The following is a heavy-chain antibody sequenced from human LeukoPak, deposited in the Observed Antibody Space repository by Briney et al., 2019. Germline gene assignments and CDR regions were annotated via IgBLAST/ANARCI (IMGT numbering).Heavy chain of an antibody. CDR2: IYYTGST. CDR3: ARPQHDAPDI. V-gene: IGHV4-61*05. CDR1: GGSISSSSYY. Sequence: PSETLSLTCTVSGGSISSSSYYWGWIRQSPGKGLEWIGYIYYTGSTNYNPSLKSRVTISVDTSKSQFSLKLSSVTAADTAVYYCARPQHDAPDIWGQGTMVTVSS. D-gene: IGHD1-1*01. J-gene: IGHJ3*02.